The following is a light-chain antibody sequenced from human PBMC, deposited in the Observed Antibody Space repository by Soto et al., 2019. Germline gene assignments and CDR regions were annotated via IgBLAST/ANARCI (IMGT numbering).Light chain of an antibody. J-gene: IGLJ2*01. CDR2: LDSDGSH. Sequence: QPVLTQSPSASASLGVSVKLTCTLSSGHSSYAIAWHQQQPEKGPRYLMKLDSDGSHTKGDAIPDRFSGSSSGAERYLTISSLQSEDEADYYCQTWGTGSHVVFGGGTKVTVL. CDR3: QTWGTGSHVV. CDR1: SGHSSYA. V-gene: IGLV4-69*01.